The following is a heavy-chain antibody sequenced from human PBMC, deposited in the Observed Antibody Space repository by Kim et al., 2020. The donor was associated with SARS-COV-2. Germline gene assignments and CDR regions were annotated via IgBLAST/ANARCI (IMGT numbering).Heavy chain of an antibody. D-gene: IGHD6-13*01. CDR3: ARIRIAAAGTGGYFDY. V-gene: IGHV4-31*02. Sequence: SLKSRVTISVDTSKNQFSLKLSSVTAADTAVYYCARIRIAAAGTGGYFDYWGQGTLVTVSS. J-gene: IGHJ4*02.